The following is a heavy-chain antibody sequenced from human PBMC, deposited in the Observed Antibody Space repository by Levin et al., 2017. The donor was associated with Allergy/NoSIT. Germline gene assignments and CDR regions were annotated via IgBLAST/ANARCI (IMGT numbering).Heavy chain of an antibody. J-gene: IGHJ6*02. D-gene: IGHD3-9*01. CDR3: ARLIGYSNGPEVFGMDV. Sequence: EASVKVSCKASGGTFSSDTIYWVRQAPGQGLEWMGRISPIVSRTNYAQKFQGRLTISADTSTTIAYMELSSLRSEDTAVYYCARLIGYSNGPEVFGMDVWGQGTTVTVSS. CDR1: GGTFSSDT. CDR2: ISPIVSRT. V-gene: IGHV1-69*02.